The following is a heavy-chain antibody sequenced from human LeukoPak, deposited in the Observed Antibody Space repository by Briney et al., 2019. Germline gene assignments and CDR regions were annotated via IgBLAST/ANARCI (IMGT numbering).Heavy chain of an antibody. CDR2: IIPILGIA. D-gene: IGHD3-10*01. CDR3: ASRGDLGALVY. J-gene: IGHJ4*02. CDR1: GGTFSSYA. V-gene: IGHV1-69*04. Sequence: VKVSCKASGGTFSSYAISWVRQAPGQGLEWMGRIIPILGIANYAQKFQGRVTITADKSTSTAYMELSSLRSEDTAVYYCASRGDLGALVYWGQGTLVTVSS.